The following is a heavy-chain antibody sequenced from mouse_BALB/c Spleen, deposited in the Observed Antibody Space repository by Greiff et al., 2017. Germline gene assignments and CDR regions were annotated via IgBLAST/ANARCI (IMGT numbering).Heavy chain of an antibody. CDR3: ARFGNYVRYFDV. D-gene: IGHD2-1*01. CDR2: ISYSGST. V-gene: IGHV3-2*02. J-gene: IGHJ1*01. Sequence: EVKLMESGPGLVKPSQSLSLTCTVTGYSITSDYAWNWIRQFPGNKLEWMGYISYSGSTSYNPSLKSRISITRDTSKNQFFLQLNSVTTEDTATYYCARFGNYVRYFDVWGAGTTVTVSS. CDR1: GYSITSDYA.